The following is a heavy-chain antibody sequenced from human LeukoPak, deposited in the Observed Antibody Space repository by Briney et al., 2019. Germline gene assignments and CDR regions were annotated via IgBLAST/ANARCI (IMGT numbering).Heavy chain of an antibody. D-gene: IGHD3-22*01. J-gene: IGHJ4*02. CDR1: GFTFDDYA. V-gene: IGHV3-9*01. CDR3: AKGMAYDSFNYFDY. CDR2: ISWNSGSI. Sequence: PGRSLRLSCAASGFTFDDYAMHWVRQAPGKGLEWVSGISWNSGSIGYADSVKGRFTISRDNAKNSLYLQMNSLRAEDTALYYCAKGMAYDSFNYFDYWGQGTLVTVSS.